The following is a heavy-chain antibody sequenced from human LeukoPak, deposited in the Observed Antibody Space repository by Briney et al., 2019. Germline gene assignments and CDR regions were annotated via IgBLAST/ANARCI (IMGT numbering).Heavy chain of an antibody. CDR3: ARILERVGWIYDAFDI. D-gene: IGHD5-24*01. V-gene: IGHV1-69*13. CDR1: GGTFSSYA. Sequence: SVTVSCKASGGTFSSYAISWVRQAPGQGLEWMGGIIPIFGTANYAQKFQGRVTITADESTSTAYMELSSLRSEDTAVYYCARILERVGWIYDAFDIWGQGTMVTVSS. J-gene: IGHJ3*02. CDR2: IIPIFGTA.